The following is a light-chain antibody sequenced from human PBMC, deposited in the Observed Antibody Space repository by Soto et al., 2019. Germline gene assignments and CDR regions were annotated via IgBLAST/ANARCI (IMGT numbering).Light chain of an antibody. V-gene: IGKV3-15*01. CDR3: QQYSNWSWT. CDR2: GAS. Sequence: DILMTQSPGTLSVSVGERVTVSCRASQNVDNYLAWYQHKPGQSPRLLIYGASTRATDVPARFSGSGSGTEFTLTITSLQSEDFAAYYCQQYSNWSWTFGQGTKVDIK. J-gene: IGKJ1*01. CDR1: QNVDNY.